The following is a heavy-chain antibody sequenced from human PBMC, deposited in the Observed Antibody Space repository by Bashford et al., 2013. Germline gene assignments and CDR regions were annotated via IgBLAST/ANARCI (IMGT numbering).Heavy chain of an antibody. J-gene: IGHJ4*02. Sequence: SETLSLTCSVSSGSMSSYYWSWIRQPAGRGLEWIGRIYNGGTTYYNPSLKSRVTMSIDTSRNQFSLKLRSVTAADTAVYYCARTYMKGSSPFFVCFDSWGQGTLVTVSS. CDR1: SGSMSSYY. V-gene: IGHV4-4*07. CDR2: IYNGGTT. CDR3: ARTYMKGSSPFFVCFDS. D-gene: IGHD6-6*01.